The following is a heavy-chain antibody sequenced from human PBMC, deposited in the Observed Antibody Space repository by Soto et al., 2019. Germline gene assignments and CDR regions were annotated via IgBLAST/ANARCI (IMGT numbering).Heavy chain of an antibody. Sequence: QVQLQESGPGLVKPSETLSLTCTVSGGSISSYYWSWIRQPPGKGLEWIGYIYYSGSTNSNPSLKTLVTIPVDTSKNQFSLKLRSVTAADTAVFYCGNFNWDFDLLGRGTLVTVSS. CDR1: GGSISSYY. CDR2: IYYSGST. CDR3: GNFNWDFDL. V-gene: IGHV4-59*01. J-gene: IGHJ2*01.